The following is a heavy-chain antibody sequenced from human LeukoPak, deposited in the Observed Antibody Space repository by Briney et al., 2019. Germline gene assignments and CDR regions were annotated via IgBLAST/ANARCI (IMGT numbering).Heavy chain of an antibody. CDR2: IYYSGST. CDR3: ARDSPYYYGSGSATYYMDV. Sequence: SETLSLTCTVSGYSIRSGSYYWGWIRQPPGKGLEWIGYIYYSGSTNYNPSLKSRVTISVDTSKNQFSLKLSSVTAADTAVYYCARDSPYYYGSGSATYYMDVWGKGTTVTISS. J-gene: IGHJ6*03. V-gene: IGHV4-61*01. D-gene: IGHD3-10*01. CDR1: GYSIRSGSYY.